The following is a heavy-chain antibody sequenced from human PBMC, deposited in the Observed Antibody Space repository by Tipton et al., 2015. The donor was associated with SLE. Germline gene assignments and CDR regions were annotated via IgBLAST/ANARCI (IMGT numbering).Heavy chain of an antibody. D-gene: IGHD1-26*01. V-gene: IGHV4-59*01. Sequence: TLSLTCTVSGGSIGPYYWHWIRKSPGKALEWIGYIYFDGNSNGRGNYNPSLKSRVTMSVDPSKMQFSLNLNSVTAADTAVYYCARTLGAIAHTVYDAFDIWGQGKMVTVSS. CDR3: ARTLGAIAHTVYDAFDI. CDR2: IYFDGNS. J-gene: IGHJ3*02. CDR1: GGSIGPYY.